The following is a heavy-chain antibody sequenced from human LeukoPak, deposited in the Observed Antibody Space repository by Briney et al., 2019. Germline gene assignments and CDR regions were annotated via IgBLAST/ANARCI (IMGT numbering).Heavy chain of an antibody. CDR2: ISAYTGNT. Sequence: ASVKVSCKTSGYTFSAYGTSWVRQAPGQGLEWMGWISAYTGNTNYAENFQGRVTVTTDTSTSTAYMEMRSLRSGDTAVYYCARINYRPIIKFFDFWGQGTLVTVSS. V-gene: IGHV1-18*01. CDR3: ARINYRPIIKFFDF. J-gene: IGHJ4*02. CDR1: GYTFSAYG. D-gene: IGHD4-11*01.